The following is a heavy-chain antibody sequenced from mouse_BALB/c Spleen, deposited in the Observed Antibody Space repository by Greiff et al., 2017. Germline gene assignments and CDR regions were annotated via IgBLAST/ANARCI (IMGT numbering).Heavy chain of an antibody. J-gene: IGHJ4*01. V-gene: IGHV14-3*02. Sequence: VQLQQSGAELVKPGASVKLSCTASGFNIKDTYMHWVKQRPEQGLEWIGRIDPANGNTKYDPKFQGKATITADTSSNTAYLQLSSLTSEDTAVYYCAVRNYYAMDYWGQGTSVTVSS. D-gene: IGHD2-14*01. CDR2: IDPANGNT. CDR3: AVRNYYAMDY. CDR1: GFNIKDTY.